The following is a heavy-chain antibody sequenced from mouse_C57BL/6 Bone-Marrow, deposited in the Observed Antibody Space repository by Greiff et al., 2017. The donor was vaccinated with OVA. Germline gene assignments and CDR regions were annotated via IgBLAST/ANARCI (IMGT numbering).Heavy chain of an antibody. Sequence: VQLQQSGPELVKPGASVKISCKASGYAFSSSWMNWVKQRPGKGLEWIGRIYPGDGDTNYNGKFKGKATLTAAKSSSTAYMQLSSLTSEDSAVYFCAVGPHYCGSSYWDFDVWGTGTTVTVSS. J-gene: IGHJ1*03. V-gene: IGHV1-82*01. CDR2: IYPGDGDT. CDR1: GYAFSSSW. D-gene: IGHD1-1*01. CDR3: AVGPHYCGSSYWDFDV.